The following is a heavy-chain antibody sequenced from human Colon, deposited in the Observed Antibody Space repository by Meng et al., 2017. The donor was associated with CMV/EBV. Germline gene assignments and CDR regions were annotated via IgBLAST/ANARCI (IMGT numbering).Heavy chain of an antibody. V-gene: IGHV4-61*01. CDR3: SSSLSY. CDR2: MYYSGRS. J-gene: IGHJ4*02. Sequence: LYLTCTVSGDSVTSSRYYWSWIRQPPGKGLEWIGYMYYSGRSNYSPSLKSRVTISLDTSKNQFSLKLSSVTAADTAVYYCSSSLSYWGQGTLVTVSS. CDR1: GDSVTSSRYY.